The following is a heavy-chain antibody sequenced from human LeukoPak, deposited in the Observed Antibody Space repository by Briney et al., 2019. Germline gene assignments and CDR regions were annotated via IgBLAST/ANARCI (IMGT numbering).Heavy chain of an antibody. J-gene: IGHJ4*02. Sequence: GGSLRLSCSASGFTFSRYPMQWVRQAPGKGLEYVSGMSSNGGRTYYADSVKGRFTISRDNSKNTLYLQMNSLRAEDTAVYYCARGPGYCSSTSCSGGIVYWGQGTLVTVSS. V-gene: IGHV3-64*04. CDR3: ARGPGYCSSTSCSGGIVY. CDR1: GFTFSRYP. D-gene: IGHD2-2*01. CDR2: MSSNGGRT.